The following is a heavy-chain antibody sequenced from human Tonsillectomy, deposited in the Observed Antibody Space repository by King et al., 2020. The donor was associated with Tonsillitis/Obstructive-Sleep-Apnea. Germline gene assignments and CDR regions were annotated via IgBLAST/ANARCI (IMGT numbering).Heavy chain of an antibody. Sequence: VQLVESGSELKKPGASVKVSCKTSGYTFSSYAMNWVRQAPGQGLEWMGWTNTNTGNPTYARGFTGRFVFSLDTSVSTAYLKISSLKAEDTAVDYCASNASYSAFYSDPRVYCGQGTLVSVSS. CDR2: TNTNTGNP. J-gene: IGHJ4*02. V-gene: IGHV7-4-1*02. D-gene: IGHD2-21*02. CDR1: GYTFSSYA. CDR3: ASNASYSAFYSDPRVY.